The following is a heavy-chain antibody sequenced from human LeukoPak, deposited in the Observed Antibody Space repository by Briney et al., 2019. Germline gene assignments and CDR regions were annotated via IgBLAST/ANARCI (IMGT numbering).Heavy chain of an antibody. V-gene: IGHV4-39*01. CDR1: GGSISSSIYY. Sequence: SETLSLTCTVSGGSISSSIYYWGWIRQPPGKGLEWIGSIYYSGSTYYNPSLKSRVTISVDTSKNQFSLKLSSVTAADTAVYYCARHSSGWYYFDYWGQGTLVTVSS. CDR2: IYYSGST. CDR3: ARHSSGWYYFDY. D-gene: IGHD6-19*01. J-gene: IGHJ4*02.